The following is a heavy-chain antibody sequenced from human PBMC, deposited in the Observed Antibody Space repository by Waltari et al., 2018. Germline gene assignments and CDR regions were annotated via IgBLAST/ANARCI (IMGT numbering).Heavy chain of an antibody. D-gene: IGHD2-15*01. CDR1: GGSISRSAYY. V-gene: IGHV4-39*02. CDR3: ARRGDWLPLDAFDI. CDR2: IYPGGDT. J-gene: IGHJ3*02. Sequence: QLQLQESGPGLVKSSETLSLTCTVSGGSISRSAYYWVWLRQPPGEELEWIGSIYPGGDTDYHSSLESRVRLSVDRSSNHFSMRLRSVTAADTAVYCCARRGDWLPLDAFDIWGQGTVVTVSS.